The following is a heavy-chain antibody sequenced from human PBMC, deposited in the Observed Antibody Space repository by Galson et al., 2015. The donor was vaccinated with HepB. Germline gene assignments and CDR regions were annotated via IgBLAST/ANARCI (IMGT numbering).Heavy chain of an antibody. Sequence: CAISGDSVSSTSAAWNWIRQSPSRGLEWLGGTYYRSKWYNDYAVSVKSRITINPDTSKNQFSLQLNSVTPEDTAVYYCASGYSPFYGRDVGGQGPTVPVS. D-gene: IGHD5-18*01. CDR2: TYYRSKWYN. CDR3: ASGYSPFYGRDV. V-gene: IGHV6-1*01. J-gene: IGHJ6*02. CDR1: GDSVSSTSAA.